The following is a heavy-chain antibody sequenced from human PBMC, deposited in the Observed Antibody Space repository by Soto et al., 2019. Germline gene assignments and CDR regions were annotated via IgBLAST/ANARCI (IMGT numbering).Heavy chain of an antibody. D-gene: IGHD6-13*01. V-gene: IGHV1-18*01. J-gene: IGHJ6*02. CDR3: ARGGAPGSTTYYYYGMDV. CDR2: ISAYNGNT. Sequence: QVQLVQSGAEVKKPGASVKVSCKASGYTFTSYGISWVRQAPGQGLEWMGWISAYNGNTNYAQKLQGRVTMTTDTSTSTAYRELRSLRSDDTAVYYCARGGAPGSTTYYYYGMDVWGQGTTVTVSS. CDR1: GYTFTSYG.